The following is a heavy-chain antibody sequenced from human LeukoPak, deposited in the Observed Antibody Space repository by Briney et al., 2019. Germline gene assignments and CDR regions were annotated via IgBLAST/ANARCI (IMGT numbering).Heavy chain of an antibody. V-gene: IGHV3-30*04. CDR2: ISYDGTNE. CDR3: ARDNNGDY. CDR1: GFAFSNYA. D-gene: IGHD2-8*01. J-gene: IGHJ4*02. Sequence: PGGSLRLSCAASGFAFSNYAMHWVRQAPGKGLEWVAVISYDGTNECYADSVKGRFTISRDSSKNTLYLQMNPLRPDDTATYYCARDNNGDYWGQGTLVTVSS.